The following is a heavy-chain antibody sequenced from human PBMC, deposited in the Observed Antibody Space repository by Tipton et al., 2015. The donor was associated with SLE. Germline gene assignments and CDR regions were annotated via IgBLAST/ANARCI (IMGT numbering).Heavy chain of an antibody. J-gene: IGHJ4*02. CDR3: ARSIVATTDFDY. D-gene: IGHD5-12*01. CDR2: IYGGGGT. CDR1: GASISPYS. V-gene: IGHV4-59*08. Sequence: TLSLTCTVSGASISPYSWSWIRQPPGKGLEWIGYIYGGGGTHYNPSLKSRVTISVDTSKNQFSLKLPSVTAADTAVYYCARSIVATTDFDYWGQGTLVTVSA.